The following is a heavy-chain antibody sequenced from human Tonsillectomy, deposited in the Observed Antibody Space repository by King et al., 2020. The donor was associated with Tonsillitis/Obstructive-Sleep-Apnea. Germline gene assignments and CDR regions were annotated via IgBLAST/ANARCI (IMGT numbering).Heavy chain of an antibody. D-gene: IGHD6-6*01. CDR1: GYSFTSYW. V-gene: IGHV5-51*01. Sequence: EQLVQSGAEVRKPGESLKLSCKGSGYSFTSYWIGWVRQMPGKGLEWMGIIYPGDSDTRYSPSFQGLVTISADKSFSTAYLQWSSLKASDTAMYFCVRQYRSSQESDYWGQGTLVTVSS. CDR2: IYPGDSDT. J-gene: IGHJ4*02. CDR3: VRQYRSSQESDY.